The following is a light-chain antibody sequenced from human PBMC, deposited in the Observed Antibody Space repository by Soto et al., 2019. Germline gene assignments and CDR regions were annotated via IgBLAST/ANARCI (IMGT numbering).Light chain of an antibody. CDR2: DTS. V-gene: IGKV3-20*01. CDR3: QQYGSSRT. J-gene: IGKJ1*01. Sequence: EIVLTQSPGTLSLSPGERATLSCRASQSVSSSYLAWNQQNPGQAPRLLIYDTSSRATGIPDRFSGSGSGTDFTLTISRLEPEDFAVYYCQQYGSSRTFGQGTKVEIK. CDR1: QSVSSSY.